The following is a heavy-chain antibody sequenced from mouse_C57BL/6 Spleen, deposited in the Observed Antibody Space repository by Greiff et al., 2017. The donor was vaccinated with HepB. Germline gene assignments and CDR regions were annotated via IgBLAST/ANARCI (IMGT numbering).Heavy chain of an antibody. J-gene: IGHJ2*01. CDR3: ARSSVFDY. V-gene: IGHV1-54*01. CDR2: INPGSGGT. Sequence: VQLQQSGAELVRPGTSVKVSCKASGYAFTNYLIEWVKQRPGQGLEWIGVINPGSGGTNYNEKFKGKATLTADKSSSTAYMQLSSLTSEDSAVYFCARSSVFDYWGQGTTLTVSS. CDR1: GYAFTNYL.